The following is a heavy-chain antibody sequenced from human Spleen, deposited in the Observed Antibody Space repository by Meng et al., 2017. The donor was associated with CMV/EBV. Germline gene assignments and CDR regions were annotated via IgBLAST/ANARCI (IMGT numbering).Heavy chain of an antibody. Sequence: GCVYSGSYYWSWIRQPPGKGLEWIGYIYYSGITNYNPSLKSRVTISVDTSKNQFSLKLSSVTAADTAVYYCARIRYHDFWSAPFDYWGQGTLVTVSS. D-gene: IGHD3-3*01. V-gene: IGHV4-61*01. CDR1: GCVYSGSYY. CDR2: IYYSGIT. J-gene: IGHJ4*02. CDR3: ARIRYHDFWSAPFDY.